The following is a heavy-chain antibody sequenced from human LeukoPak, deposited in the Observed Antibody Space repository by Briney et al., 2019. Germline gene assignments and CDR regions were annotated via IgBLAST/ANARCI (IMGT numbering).Heavy chain of an antibody. CDR1: GYRFTSYW. V-gene: IGHV5-51*01. D-gene: IGHD3-10*01. Sequence: GESLKISCKGSGYRFTSYWIGWVRQMPGKGLEWMGIIYPGDSDTRYSPSFQGQVTISADKSISTAYLQWSSLKASDTAMYYCARGPRTYYYGSGFLGYFDYWGQGTLVTVSS. J-gene: IGHJ4*02. CDR3: ARGPRTYYYGSGFLGYFDY. CDR2: IYPGDSDT.